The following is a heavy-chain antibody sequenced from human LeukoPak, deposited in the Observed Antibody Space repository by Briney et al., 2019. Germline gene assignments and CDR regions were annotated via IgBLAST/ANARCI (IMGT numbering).Heavy chain of an antibody. V-gene: IGHV4-59*08. D-gene: IGHD5-12*01. Sequence: SETLSLTCTVSGGSISNYYWSWIRQPPGNGLEWIGYIYYSGSTNYNPSLKSRVTISVDTSKNQFSLKLSSVTAADTAVYYCARLVGYSGYYWFNGDYYGMDVWGQGTTVTVSS. CDR1: GGSISNYY. J-gene: IGHJ6*02. CDR3: ARLVGYSGYYWFNGDYYGMDV. CDR2: IYYSGST.